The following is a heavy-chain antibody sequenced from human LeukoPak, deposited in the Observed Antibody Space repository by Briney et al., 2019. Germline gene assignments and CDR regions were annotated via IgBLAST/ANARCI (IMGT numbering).Heavy chain of an antibody. CDR2: ISNSGSTV. D-gene: IGHD3-3*01. CDR1: GFIFSDYY. Sequence: GGSLRLSCAASGFIFSDYYMSRIRQAPGKGLEWVSKISNSGSTVYYADSVKGRFTISKDNAKNSLYLEMNSLRAEDTAVYYCARYDFWTGTFDYWGQGTLVTVSS. CDR3: ARYDFWTGTFDY. V-gene: IGHV3-11*01. J-gene: IGHJ4*02.